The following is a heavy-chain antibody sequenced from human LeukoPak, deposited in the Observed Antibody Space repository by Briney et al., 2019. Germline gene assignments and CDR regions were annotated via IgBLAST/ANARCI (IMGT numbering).Heavy chain of an antibody. Sequence: SGGSLRLSCAASGFTFSSSAMSWVRQVPGKGLEWVSAISGSGGSTYYADSVKGRFTISRDNSKNTLYLQMNSLRAEDTAVYYCAKKGYCSSTSCYKGYYYYGMDVWGQGTTVTVSS. CDR3: AKKGYCSSTSCYKGYYYYGMDV. V-gene: IGHV3-23*01. J-gene: IGHJ6*02. CDR2: ISGSGGST. D-gene: IGHD2-2*02. CDR1: GFTFSSSA.